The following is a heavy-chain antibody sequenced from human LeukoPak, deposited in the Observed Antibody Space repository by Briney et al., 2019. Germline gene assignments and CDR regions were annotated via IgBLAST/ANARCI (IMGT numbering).Heavy chain of an antibody. D-gene: IGHD5-12*01. Sequence: PGGSLRLSCTASGFTLSSYGMNWVRQAPGKGLEWPSYIASGGSTIYYADSVKGRFTISRDNAKNSHYLQMNSLRDRGAAVYYCASAAYGGYKLDFWGQGALVTVST. CDR1: GFTLSSYG. V-gene: IGHV3-48*02. J-gene: IGHJ4*02. CDR2: IASGGSTI. CDR3: ASAAYGGYKLDF.